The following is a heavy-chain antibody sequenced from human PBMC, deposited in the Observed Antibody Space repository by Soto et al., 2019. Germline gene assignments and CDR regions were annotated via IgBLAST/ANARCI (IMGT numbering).Heavy chain of an antibody. V-gene: IGHV4-59*01. D-gene: IGHD3-3*01. CDR1: GGSISSYY. CDR2: IYYSGST. CDR3: ARVGDDFWSGYTDY. Sequence: QVQLQESGPGLVKPSETLSLTCTVYGGSISSYYWSWIRQPPGKGLEWIGYIYYSGSTNYNPSLKSRVTIAVDTSKNQCSLKLSSVTAADTAVYYCARVGDDFWSGYTDYWGQGTLVTVSS. J-gene: IGHJ4*02.